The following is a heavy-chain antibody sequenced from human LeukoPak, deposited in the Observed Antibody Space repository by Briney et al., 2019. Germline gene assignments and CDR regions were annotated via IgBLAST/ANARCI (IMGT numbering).Heavy chain of an antibody. CDR2: ISGSGGST. Sequence: PGGSLRLSCAASGFTFSSYAMSWVRQAPGKGLEWVSAISGSGGSTYYADSVKGRFTISRDNSKNTLYLQMNSLGAEDTAVYYCAKDSSGYYTEYFQHWGQGTLVTVSS. V-gene: IGHV3-23*01. D-gene: IGHD6-19*01. CDR1: GFTFSSYA. J-gene: IGHJ1*01. CDR3: AKDSSGYYTEYFQH.